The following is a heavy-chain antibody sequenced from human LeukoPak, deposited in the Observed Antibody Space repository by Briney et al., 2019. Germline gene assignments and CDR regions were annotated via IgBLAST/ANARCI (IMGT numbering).Heavy chain of an antibody. V-gene: IGHV4-59*08. CDR3: ARWAVTAMVTGAFDI. D-gene: IGHD5-18*01. Sequence: SETLSLTCTVSGGSISSYYWSWIRQPPGKGLKWIGYIYYSGSTNYNPSLKSRVTISVDTSKNQFSLKLSSVTAADTAVYYCARWAVTAMVTGAFDIWGQGTMVTVSS. CDR2: IYYSGST. CDR1: GGSISSYY. J-gene: IGHJ3*02.